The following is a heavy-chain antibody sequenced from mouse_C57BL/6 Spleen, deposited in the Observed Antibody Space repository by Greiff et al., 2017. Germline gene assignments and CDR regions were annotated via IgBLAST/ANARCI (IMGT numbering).Heavy chain of an antibody. CDR2: ISNLAYSF. J-gene: IGHJ2*01. D-gene: IGHD3-2*02. Sequence: EVHLVESGGGLVQPGGSLKLSCAASGFTFSDYGMAWVRQAPRKGPEWVAFISNLAYSFYYADTVTGRFPISRENAKNTLYLEMSSLRSEDTAMYYCARTAQDYYFDDWGQGTTLTVSS. V-gene: IGHV5-15*01. CDR1: GFTFSDYG. CDR3: ARTAQDYYFDD.